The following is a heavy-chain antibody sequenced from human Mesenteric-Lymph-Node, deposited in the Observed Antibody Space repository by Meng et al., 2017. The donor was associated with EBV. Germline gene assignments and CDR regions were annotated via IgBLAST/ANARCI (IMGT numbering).Heavy chain of an antibody. D-gene: IGHD3-10*01. CDR1: GGSVNSGSYD. J-gene: IGHJ4*02. CDR3: ARGYGSGSYRYFDY. Sequence: QGQLQESGPGLVKPSETLSLTCPVSGGSVNSGSYDWSWIRQPPGKGLQWIGYIFSSGSTNYNPSFKSRVTISVDMSKNHFSLRLTSVTPADTAVYYCARGYGSGSYRYFDYWGQGTLVTVSS. V-gene: IGHV4-61*03. CDR2: IFSSGST.